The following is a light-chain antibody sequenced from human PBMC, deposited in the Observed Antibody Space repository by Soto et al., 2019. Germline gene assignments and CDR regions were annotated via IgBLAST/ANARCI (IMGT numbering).Light chain of an antibody. CDR2: GAS. Sequence: EIVMTQSPATLSVSPGERATLSCRASQSVSSDLAWYHQKPGQAPRLLIYGASTRATGIPARFSGSGSGTEFTLTISRLEPEDFAVYYCQQYHNSPRTFGQGTKVDI. J-gene: IGKJ1*01. CDR1: QSVSSD. CDR3: QQYHNSPRT. V-gene: IGKV3-15*01.